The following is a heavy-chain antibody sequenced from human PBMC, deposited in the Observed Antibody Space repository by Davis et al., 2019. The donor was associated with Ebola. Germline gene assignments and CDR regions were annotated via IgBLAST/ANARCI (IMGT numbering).Heavy chain of an antibody. Sequence: GESLKISCAASGFTFSGSAMHWVRQASGKGLEWVGRIRSKANSYATAYAASLKGRFTISRDDSKNTAYLQMNSLKTEDTAVYYCETSSSSGGDYWGQGTLVTVSS. CDR2: IRSKANSYAT. CDR3: ETSSSSGGDY. V-gene: IGHV3-73*01. J-gene: IGHJ4*02. D-gene: IGHD6-6*01. CDR1: GFTFSGSA.